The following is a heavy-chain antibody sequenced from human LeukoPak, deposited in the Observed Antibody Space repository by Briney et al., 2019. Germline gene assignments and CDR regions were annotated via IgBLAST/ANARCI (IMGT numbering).Heavy chain of an antibody. J-gene: IGHJ5*02. CDR2: INPTSGGT. Sequence: ASVKVSCKASGYTFTGYYMHWVRQAPGQGLEWMGWINPTSGGTNYAQKFQGRVTMTRDTSISTAYMELSRLRSDDTAVYYCARKQGVGTINWFDPWGQGTLVTVSS. CDR1: GYTFTGYY. V-gene: IGHV1-2*02. D-gene: IGHD2-2*01. CDR3: ARKQGVGTINWFDP.